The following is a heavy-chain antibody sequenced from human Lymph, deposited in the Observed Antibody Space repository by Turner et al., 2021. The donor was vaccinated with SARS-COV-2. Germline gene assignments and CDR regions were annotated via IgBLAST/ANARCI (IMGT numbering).Heavy chain of an antibody. D-gene: IGHD6-13*01. CDR2: IYSGGTT. J-gene: IGHJ6*02. CDR1: GIIVSRNY. V-gene: IGHV3-53*02. Sequence: EVQLVETGGGLIQPGGSLRLPCSASGIIVSRNYMNWVRQAPEKGLEWVSVIYSGGTTYYADSVKGRFTISRDNSKNTLYLQMNSLRVEDTAVYYCARDLGTYGMDVWGQGTTVTVSS. CDR3: ARDLGTYGMDV.